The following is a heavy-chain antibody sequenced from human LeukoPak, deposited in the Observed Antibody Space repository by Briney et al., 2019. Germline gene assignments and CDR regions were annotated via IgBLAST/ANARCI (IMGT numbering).Heavy chain of an antibody. CDR2: IGGST. J-gene: IGHJ4*02. CDR1: GYTFSNYY. V-gene: IGHV1-46*01. D-gene: IGHD3-10*01. Sequence: ASVKVSCKASGYTFSNYYIHWVRQAPGQGLEWMGIIGGSTNYAQKFQGRVTMTRDTSTSTVYMELSSLRSEDTAVYYCARDPNPNYYGSGSYYPSVFDYWGQGTLVTVSS. CDR3: ARDPNPNYYGSGSYYPSVFDY.